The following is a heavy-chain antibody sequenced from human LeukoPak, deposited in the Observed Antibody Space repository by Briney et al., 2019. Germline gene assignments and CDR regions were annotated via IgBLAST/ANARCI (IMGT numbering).Heavy chain of an antibody. V-gene: IGHV3-9*01. Sequence: GRSLGLSCAASGFTFDDYAMHWVRQVPGKGLEWVSGISWNSGSIGYADSVKGRFTISRDSAKNSLYLQMNSLRAEDTALYYCAKGNSGSFFLIDNWGQGTLVTVSS. CDR3: AKGNSGSFFLIDN. D-gene: IGHD1-26*01. CDR1: GFTFDDYA. CDR2: ISWNSGSI. J-gene: IGHJ4*02.